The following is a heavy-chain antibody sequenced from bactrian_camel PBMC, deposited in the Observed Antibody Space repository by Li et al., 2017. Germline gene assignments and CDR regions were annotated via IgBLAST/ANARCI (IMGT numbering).Heavy chain of an antibody. Sequence: HVQLVESGGGSVEAGGSLNLSCTYQGYIRCMAWFRQAPGKEREKVATINSIGGTTYVDSVKGRFTISKDNDQNTLFLQMTSLKPEDTARYYCAADPWCTEQYADRRYWGQGTQVTVS. CDR1: GYIRC. D-gene: IGHD1*01. CDR3: AADPWCTEQYADRRY. CDR2: INSIGGT. V-gene: IGHV3S53*01. J-gene: IGHJ4*01.